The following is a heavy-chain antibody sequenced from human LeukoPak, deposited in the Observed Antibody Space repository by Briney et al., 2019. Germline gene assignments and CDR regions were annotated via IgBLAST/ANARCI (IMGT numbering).Heavy chain of an antibody. D-gene: IGHD2-2*01. CDR2: INADDGNT. V-gene: IGHV1-3*01. CDR3: ARGIVVQPSANWFDP. J-gene: IGHJ5*02. CDR1: GYTFTTYA. Sequence: ASVKVCCKTSGYTFTTYAIHWVRQAPGQRLEWMGLINADDGNTRYSQRFQGRVTITRDTSANTAYMELSSLSFEDTAVYYCARGIVVQPSANWFDPWGQGTPVTVSS.